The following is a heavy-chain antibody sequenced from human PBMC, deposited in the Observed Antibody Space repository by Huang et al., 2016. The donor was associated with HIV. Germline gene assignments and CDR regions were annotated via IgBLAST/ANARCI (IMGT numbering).Heavy chain of an antibody. V-gene: IGHV4-39*01. CDR1: GGSIKSRNYY. CDR2: IYYSGSP. D-gene: IGHD3-22*01. CDR3: ARRQGSGYYFYFDY. J-gene: IGHJ4*02. Sequence: QLQLQESGPGLVKPSDTLSLNCTISGGSIKSRNYYWGWVRQAPGKGLEWIGDIYYSGSPYYNPSLRSRVSLSVDTSKNQVTLEVNAVIAADTAVYYCARRQGSGYYFYFDYWGRGIPVTVSA.